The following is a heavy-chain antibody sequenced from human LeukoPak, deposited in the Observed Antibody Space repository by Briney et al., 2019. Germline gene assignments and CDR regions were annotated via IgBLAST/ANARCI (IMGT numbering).Heavy chain of an antibody. Sequence: SETLSLTCTVSGGSISSSSYYWGWIRQPAGKGLEWIGRIDTSGSTNYNPSLKSRLTISLDTSKNQFSLKLNSVTAADTAVYYCARSNGDYTILGYWGQGTLVTVSS. D-gene: IGHD4-17*01. J-gene: IGHJ4*02. CDR2: IDTSGST. CDR1: GGSISSSSYY. CDR3: ARSNGDYTILGY. V-gene: IGHV4-61*02.